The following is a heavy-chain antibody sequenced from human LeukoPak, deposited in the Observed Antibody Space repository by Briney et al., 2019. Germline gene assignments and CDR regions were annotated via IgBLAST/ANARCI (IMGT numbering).Heavy chain of an antibody. Sequence: GGSLRLSCAASGFTFSSYAMSWVRQAPGKGLEWVSAISDSGGSTYYADSVKGRFTISRDNSKNTLYLQMNSLRAEDTAVYYCAKAYCSSTSCYGRYYYGMDVWGQGTTVTVSS. CDR3: AKAYCSSTSCYGRYYYGMDV. J-gene: IGHJ6*02. CDR2: ISDSGGST. CDR1: GFTFSSYA. V-gene: IGHV3-23*01. D-gene: IGHD2-2*01.